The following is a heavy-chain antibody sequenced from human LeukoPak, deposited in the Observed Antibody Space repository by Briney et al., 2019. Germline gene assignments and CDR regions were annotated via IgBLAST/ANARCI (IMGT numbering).Heavy chain of an antibody. Sequence: GRSLRLSCAASGFTFSSYGMHWVRQAPGKGLEWVAVIWYDGSNKYYADSEKGRFTISRDNSKNTLYLQMNSLRAEDTAVYYCTRELWCSSTTCRAAFQLWGQGTLVTVSS. J-gene: IGHJ1*01. D-gene: IGHD2-2*01. CDR2: IWYDGSNK. CDR1: GFTFSSYG. V-gene: IGHV3-33*01. CDR3: TRELWCSSTTCRAAFQL.